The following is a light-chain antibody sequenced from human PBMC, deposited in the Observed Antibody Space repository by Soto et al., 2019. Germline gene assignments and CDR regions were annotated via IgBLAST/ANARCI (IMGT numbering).Light chain of an antibody. Sequence: EVVLTQSPATLSLSPGERATLCCRASQSIRTSLAWYQQKPGQATRLVIFDASNRANGVPARFGGSGSGTDFTLTINSLEPEDFAVYYCQQRNVWPPITFGQGTRLEIK. CDR2: DAS. V-gene: IGKV3-11*01. CDR1: QSIRTS. CDR3: QQRNVWPPIT. J-gene: IGKJ5*01.